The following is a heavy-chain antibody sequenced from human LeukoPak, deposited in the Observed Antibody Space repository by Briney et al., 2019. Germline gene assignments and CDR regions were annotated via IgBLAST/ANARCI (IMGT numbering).Heavy chain of an antibody. CDR1: GFTFSSYS. Sequence: PGGSLRLSCAASGFTFSSYSMNWVHQAPGKGLEWVSSISSSSSYIYYADSVKGRFTISRDNAKNSLYLQMNSLRAEDTAVYYCASGDSYGYKGDYWGQGTLVTVSS. J-gene: IGHJ4*02. CDR2: ISSSSSYI. CDR3: ASGDSYGYKGDY. V-gene: IGHV3-21*01. D-gene: IGHD5-18*01.